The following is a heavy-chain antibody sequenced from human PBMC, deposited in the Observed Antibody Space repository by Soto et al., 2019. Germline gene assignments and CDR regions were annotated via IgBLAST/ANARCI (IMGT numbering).Heavy chain of an antibody. CDR3: ATTLSIAAAQADWFDP. CDR2: IYYSGST. Sequence: VQLQESGPGLVKPSQTLSLTCTVSGGSISSGDYYWSWIRQPPGKGLEWIGYIYYSGSTYYNPSLKSRVTISVDTSKNQFSLKLSSVTAADTAVYYCATTLSIAAAQADWFDPWGQGTLVTVSS. D-gene: IGHD6-13*01. J-gene: IGHJ5*02. V-gene: IGHV4-30-4*01. CDR1: GGSISSGDYY.